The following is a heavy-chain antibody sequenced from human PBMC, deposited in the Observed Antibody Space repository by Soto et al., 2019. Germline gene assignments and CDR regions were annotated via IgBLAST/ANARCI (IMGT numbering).Heavy chain of an antibody. V-gene: IGHV1-69*13. Sequence: GASVKVSCKASGYTFTSYAMHWVRQAPGQGLEWMGGIIPIFGTANYAQKFQGRVTITADESTSTAYMELSSLRSEDTAVYYCARDRPRSQFDPWGQGTLVTVSS. CDR1: GYTFTSYA. CDR2: IIPIFGTA. CDR3: ARDRPRSQFDP. J-gene: IGHJ5*02.